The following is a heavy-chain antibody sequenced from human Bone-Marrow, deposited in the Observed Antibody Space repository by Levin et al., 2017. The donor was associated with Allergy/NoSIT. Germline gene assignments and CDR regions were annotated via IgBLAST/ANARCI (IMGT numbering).Heavy chain of an antibody. J-gene: IGHJ5*02. V-gene: IGHV4-39*01. D-gene: IGHD3-10*01. CDR3: ARSGITMVQSGWFDP. Sequence: SETLSLTCTVSGGSISSSSYYWGWIRQPPGKGLEWIGSIYYSGSTYYNPSLKSRVTISVDTSKNQFSLKLSSVTAADTAVYYCARSGITMVQSGWFDPWGQGTLVTVSS. CDR1: GGSISSSSYY. CDR2: IYYSGST.